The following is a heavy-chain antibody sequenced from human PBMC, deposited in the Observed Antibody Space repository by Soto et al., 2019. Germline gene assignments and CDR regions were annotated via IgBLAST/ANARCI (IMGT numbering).Heavy chain of an antibody. CDR3: TGQGYDFWSGYIWFGY. D-gene: IGHD3-3*01. CDR2: IKSKTDGGTT. Sequence: LRLSCAASGFTFSNAWMSCVRQAPGKGLEWVGRIKSKTDGGTTDYAAPVKGRFTISRDDSKNTLYLQMNSLKTEDTAVYYCTGQGYDFWSGYIWFGYWGQETLVTVSS. J-gene: IGHJ4*02. V-gene: IGHV3-15*01. CDR1: GFTFSNAW.